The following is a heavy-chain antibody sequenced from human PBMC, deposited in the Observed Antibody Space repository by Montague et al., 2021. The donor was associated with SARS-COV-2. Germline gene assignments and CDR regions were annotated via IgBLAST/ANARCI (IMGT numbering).Heavy chain of an antibody. CDR2: IYYSGST. V-gene: IGHV4-59*08. J-gene: IGHJ4*01. Sequence: SETLSLTCTVSGGSISSFYWSWFRQPPGKGLEWIGYIYYSGSTNHNPSLTSRVTMSVDTSKNQFSLKVNSVTAADTAVYYCARHYSATVPAGYWGQGTLVPVSS. CDR1: GGSISSFY. CDR3: ARHYSATVPAGY. D-gene: IGHD2-15*01.